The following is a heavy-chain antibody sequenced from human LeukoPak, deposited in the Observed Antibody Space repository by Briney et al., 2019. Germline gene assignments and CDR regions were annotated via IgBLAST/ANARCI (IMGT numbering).Heavy chain of an antibody. J-gene: IGHJ3*02. V-gene: IGHV4-31*03. CDR1: GGSISSGAYY. CDR3: ARDRSDYYGSGGLGDAFDI. CDR2: IYYSGTT. D-gene: IGHD3-10*01. Sequence: KPSQTLSLTCTVSGGSISSGAYYWSWIRQHPGKGLEWIGYIYYSGTTYHNPSLKSRVTISVDTSKNQFSLNLSSVTAADTAVYYCARDRSDYYGSGGLGDAFDIWGQGTMVTVSS.